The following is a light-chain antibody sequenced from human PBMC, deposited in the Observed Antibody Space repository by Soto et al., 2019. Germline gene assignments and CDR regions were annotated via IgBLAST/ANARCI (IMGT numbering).Light chain of an antibody. V-gene: IGLV3-21*02. Sequence: SYELTQPPSVSVAPGQTARIACGGNNIGSQSVHWYQQRPGQAPVLVVSDDSDRPSGIPERFSGSNSGNTATLTISRVEAGDEADYFCQVWDSSSDHYVFGTGTRSPS. CDR1: NIGSQS. CDR3: QVWDSSSDHYV. J-gene: IGLJ1*01. CDR2: DDS.